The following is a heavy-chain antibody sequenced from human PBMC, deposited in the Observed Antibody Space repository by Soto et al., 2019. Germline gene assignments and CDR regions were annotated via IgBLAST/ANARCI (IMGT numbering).Heavy chain of an antibody. Sequence: QVQLVQSGAEVKKPGASVKVSCKASGYTFTTYGITWVRQAPGQGLEWMGWISLYDGSTKYAQNLQGRVTMTTDTPTRTGYMELTSRSSDDTAGYYSARERASGYFDFWGQGTLVTVSS. CDR2: ISLYDGST. CDR1: GYTFTTYG. CDR3: ARERASGYFDF. J-gene: IGHJ4*02. D-gene: IGHD3-10*01. V-gene: IGHV1-18*01.